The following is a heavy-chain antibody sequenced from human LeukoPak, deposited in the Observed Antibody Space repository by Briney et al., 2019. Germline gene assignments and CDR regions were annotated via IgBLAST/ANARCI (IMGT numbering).Heavy chain of an antibody. CDR2: ISYSGST. CDR3: ARGLRLGAAFDI. D-gene: IGHD2-21*01. Sequence: PSETLSLTCIVSGGSISSYHWSWIRQPPGKGLEWIGYISYSGSTSYNPSLRSRVTISVDTSKNQFSLNLSSVAAADTAVYYCARGLRLGAAFDIWGQGTMVTVSS. V-gene: IGHV4-59*08. CDR1: GGSISSYH. J-gene: IGHJ3*02.